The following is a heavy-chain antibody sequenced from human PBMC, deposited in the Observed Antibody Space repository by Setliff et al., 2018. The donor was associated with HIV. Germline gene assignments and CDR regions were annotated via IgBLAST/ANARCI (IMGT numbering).Heavy chain of an antibody. CDR2: ISTYSDET. J-gene: IGHJ4*02. D-gene: IGHD6-19*01. CDR1: GYTFTTYS. CDR3: ARAVASNTSGWLPYYDY. Sequence: GASVKVSCKPSGYTFTTYSLSWVRQAPGQGLEWMGWISTYSDETSYSQNLQGRLTMTTDTSTGTAYMELRSLRSDDTAVYYCARAVASNTSGWLPYYDYWGQGTLVTVSS. V-gene: IGHV1-18*01.